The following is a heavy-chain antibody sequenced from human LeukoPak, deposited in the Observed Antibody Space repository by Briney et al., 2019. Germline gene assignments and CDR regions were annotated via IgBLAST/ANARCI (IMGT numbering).Heavy chain of an antibody. CDR2: IRYDGSNK. J-gene: IGHJ4*02. V-gene: IGHV3-30*02. CDR1: GFIFSGYG. CDR3: ARDRTVTSYFDS. D-gene: IGHD4-17*01. Sequence: GGSLRLSCAASGFIFSGYGMHWVRQAPGKGLEWVAFIRYDGSNKYYADSVKGRFTISRDNSKNTLYLQMNNLNPEDTAVYYCARDRTVTSYFDSWGRGTLVTVSS.